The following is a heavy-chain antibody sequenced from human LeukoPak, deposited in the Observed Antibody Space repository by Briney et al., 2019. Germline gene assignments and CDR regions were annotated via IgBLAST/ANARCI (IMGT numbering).Heavy chain of an antibody. CDR1: GFTFSDHY. CDR3: ASFPGY. Sequence: PGGSLRLSCAASGFTFSDHYMDWVRQAPGKGLEWVGRIRKKANSYTTEYAASVRGRFTISRDNSKNSLYLQMSSLEAEDTVVYYCASFPGYWGLGTLVTVSS. CDR2: IRKKANSYTT. J-gene: IGHJ4*02. V-gene: IGHV3-72*01.